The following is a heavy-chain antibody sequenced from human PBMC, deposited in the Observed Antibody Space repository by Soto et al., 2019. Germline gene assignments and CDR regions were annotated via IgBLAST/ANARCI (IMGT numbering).Heavy chain of an antibody. D-gene: IGHD3-10*01. Sequence: QVQLVQSGAEVKKPGASVKVSCKASGYTFTSYGVSWVRQAPGQGLEWMGWISAYNGNTNYAQKLQGRVTMTTDTSTTTAYMELRSLRSDDTAVYYCARDLYYGSGGYRWFDPWGQGTLVTVSS. V-gene: IGHV1-18*04. CDR3: ARDLYYGSGGYRWFDP. J-gene: IGHJ5*02. CDR2: ISAYNGNT. CDR1: GYTFTSYG.